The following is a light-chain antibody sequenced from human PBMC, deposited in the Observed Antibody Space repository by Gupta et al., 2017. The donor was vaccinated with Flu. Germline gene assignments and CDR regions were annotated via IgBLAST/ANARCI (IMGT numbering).Light chain of an antibody. CDR2: WAS. CDR1: RTRWDSLNNKNY. Sequence: SLGERATITCKSSRTRWDSLNNKNYVAWYQQKPGQPPKLLLYWASTRASGMPDRFSGSGSGTDFTLTISSLQAEDAAVYYCQQDDNKPLTFGGGTKVEIE. CDR3: QQDDNKPLT. V-gene: IGKV4-1*01. J-gene: IGKJ4*01.